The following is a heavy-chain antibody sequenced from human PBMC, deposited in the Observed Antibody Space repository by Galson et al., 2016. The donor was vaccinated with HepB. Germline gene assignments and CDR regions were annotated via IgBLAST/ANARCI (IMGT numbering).Heavy chain of an antibody. CDR1: GYTFTKYY. J-gene: IGHJ6*02. V-gene: IGHV1-46*01. CDR2: INTSDGST. D-gene: IGHD2-2*01. Sequence: SVKVSCKASGYTFTKYYLHWVRQARGQGLEWMGIINTSDGSTRYPQKFQGRVTMTRDTSTITVYMELSSLRSEDTAVYYCAVPRGEGFEDGMDVWGQGTTVTVFS. CDR3: AVPRGEGFEDGMDV.